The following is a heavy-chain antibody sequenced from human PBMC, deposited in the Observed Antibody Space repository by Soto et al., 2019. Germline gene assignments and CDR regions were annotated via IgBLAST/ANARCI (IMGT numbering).Heavy chain of an antibody. Sequence: GASVKVSCKASGYTFTSHYMHWVRQAPGQGLGWMGIINPSGGSTSYAQKFQGRVTMTRDTSTSTVYMELSSLRSEDTAVYYCARNQGRDGYRTRSCYFDYWGQGTLVTVSS. CDR2: INPSGGST. J-gene: IGHJ4*02. CDR1: GYTFTSHY. CDR3: ARNQGRDGYRTRSCYFDY. D-gene: IGHD5-12*01. V-gene: IGHV1-46*01.